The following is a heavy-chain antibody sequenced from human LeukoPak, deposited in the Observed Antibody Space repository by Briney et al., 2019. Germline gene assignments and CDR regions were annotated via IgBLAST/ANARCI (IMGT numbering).Heavy chain of an antibody. CDR3: ARGARGYYVSVFDS. Sequence: SQTLSLTCGISGDRIYNDNASWNWIRQSPSRGLEWLGRTYYRSKWYYDYAVSVKDRMTIYRDTSENQVSLQLNSVTPQDTAVYYCARGARGYYVSVFDSWGQGTLVTVSS. CDR1: GDRIYNDNAS. D-gene: IGHD1-26*01. J-gene: IGHJ5*01. CDR2: TYYRSKWYY. V-gene: IGHV6-1*01.